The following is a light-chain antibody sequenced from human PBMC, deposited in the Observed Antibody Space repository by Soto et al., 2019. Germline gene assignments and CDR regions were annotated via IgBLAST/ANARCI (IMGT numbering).Light chain of an antibody. J-gene: IGKJ5*01. CDR3: QQYNNWPRIT. V-gene: IGKV3-15*01. CDR1: QSVSSN. Sequence: DIVMTQAPLSLSVTPGQPATLSCRASQSVSSNLAWYQQKPGQAPRLLIYGASTRATGIPARFSGSGSGTEFTLTISSLQSEDFAVYYCQQYNNWPRITFGQGTRLEIK. CDR2: GAS.